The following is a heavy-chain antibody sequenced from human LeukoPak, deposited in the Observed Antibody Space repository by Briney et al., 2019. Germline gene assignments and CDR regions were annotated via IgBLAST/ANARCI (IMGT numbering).Heavy chain of an antibody. CDR2: ISAYNDNT. J-gene: IGHJ4*02. D-gene: IGHD3-22*01. CDR3: ARGYYDSSGYENYFDY. V-gene: IGHV1-18*01. Sequence: ASVKVSCKASGYTFTSYGISWVRQAPGQGLEWMGWISAYNDNTNYAQKLQGRVTMTTDTSTATAYMELRSLRSDDTAVYYCARGYYDSSGYENYFDYWGQGTLVTVSS. CDR1: GYTFTSYG.